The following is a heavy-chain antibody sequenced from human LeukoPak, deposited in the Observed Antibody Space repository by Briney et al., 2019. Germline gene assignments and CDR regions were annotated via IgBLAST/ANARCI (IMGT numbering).Heavy chain of an antibody. V-gene: IGHV3-23*01. Sequence: GGSLRLSCAASGFTFSSYAMSWVRQAPGKGLEWVSTISGSGGSTYYADSVKGRFTISRDNSKNTLYLQMKSLRVEDSAVYYCAKESGNGLRTVVPADYYLDNWGQGSLVTVSS. D-gene: IGHD2-15*01. CDR1: GFTFSSYA. J-gene: IGHJ4*02. CDR3: AKESGNGLRTVVPADYYLDN. CDR2: ISGSGGST.